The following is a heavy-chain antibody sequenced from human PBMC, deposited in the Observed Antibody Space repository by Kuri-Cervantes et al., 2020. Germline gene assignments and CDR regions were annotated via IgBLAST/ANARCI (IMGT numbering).Heavy chain of an antibody. V-gene: IGHV3-23*01. CDR2: ISGSGSRT. CDR1: VYSISSGD. Sequence: GGSLRLSCAVSVYSISSGDYWGWIRQAPGKGLEWVSGISGSGSRTYYADSVKGRFTISRDNSKNSLYLQMNSLRAEDTAVYYCARDRPVTAAFDIWGQGTMVTVSS. CDR3: ARDRPVTAAFDI. J-gene: IGHJ3*02. D-gene: IGHD2-21*02.